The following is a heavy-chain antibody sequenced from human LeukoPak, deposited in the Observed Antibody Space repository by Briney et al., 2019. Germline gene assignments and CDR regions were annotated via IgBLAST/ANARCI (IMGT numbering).Heavy chain of an antibody. V-gene: IGHV1-69*13. CDR1: GGTFSSYA. CDR3: ARGDTAMVTYISY. Sequence: ASVKVSCKASGGTFSSYAISWVRQAPGQGLEWMGGIIPIFGTANYAQKFQGRVTITADESTSTAYMELSSLRSEDTVVYYCARGDTAMVTYISYWGQGTLVTVSS. CDR2: IIPIFGTA. J-gene: IGHJ4*02. D-gene: IGHD5-18*01.